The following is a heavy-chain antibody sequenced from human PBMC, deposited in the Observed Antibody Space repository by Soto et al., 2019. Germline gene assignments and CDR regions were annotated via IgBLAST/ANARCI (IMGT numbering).Heavy chain of an antibody. Sequence: APVKVSCKASGYTFSSYTMHWVRQAPGQRLEWMGWINAGNGNTKYSQKFQGRVTITRDTSASTAYMELSSLRSEDTAVYYCARARPYGSGHGIGWFDPLGQGNLVTVSS. D-gene: IGHD3-10*01. CDR2: INAGNGNT. V-gene: IGHV1-3*01. CDR3: ARARPYGSGHGIGWFDP. CDR1: GYTFSSYT. J-gene: IGHJ5*02.